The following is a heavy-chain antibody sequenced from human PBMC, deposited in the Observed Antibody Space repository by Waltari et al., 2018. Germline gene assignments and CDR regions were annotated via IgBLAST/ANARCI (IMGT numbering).Heavy chain of an antibody. CDR3: ARDRGRGLYLDT. V-gene: IGHV4-4*02. D-gene: IGHD2-15*01. CDR2: VRGDGRS. CDR1: SMSSTDC. Sequence: SMSSTDCWSWVRQSPQKGLEWLGQVRGDGRSNYNPSFASRVTVSLDTSNNQFSLRMTSATAADTAMYYCARDRGRGLYLDTWGPGTLVTVSP. J-gene: IGHJ5*02.